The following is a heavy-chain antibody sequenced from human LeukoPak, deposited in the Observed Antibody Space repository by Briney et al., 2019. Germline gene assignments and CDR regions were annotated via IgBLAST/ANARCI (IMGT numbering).Heavy chain of an antibody. CDR3: ARLVKAITFGGVIVPNWFDP. D-gene: IGHD3-16*02. Sequence: TSETLSLTCAVYGGSFSSYYWGWIRQPPGKGLEWIGSLYYSGSTYYNPSLKSRVSISVDTSKNQFSLKLSSVTAADTAVYYCARLVKAITFGGVIVPNWFDPWGQGTLVTVSS. CDR1: GGSFSSYY. CDR2: LYYSGST. J-gene: IGHJ5*02. V-gene: IGHV4-39*01.